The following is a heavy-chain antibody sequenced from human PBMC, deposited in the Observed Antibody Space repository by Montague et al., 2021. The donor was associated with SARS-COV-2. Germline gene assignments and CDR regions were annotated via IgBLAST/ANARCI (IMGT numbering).Heavy chain of an antibody. D-gene: IGHD3-10*01. Sequence: SETLSLTCAVYGGSFSGYYWNWIRQPPGKGLEWIGEINHSGSTNYNPSLKSRVTMSVDTPKNQFSLKLSSVTAADTAVYYCARGARQCYGCRLGSFDYWGQGTLVTVSS. CDR3: ARGARQCYGCRLGSFDY. CDR1: GGSFSGYY. V-gene: IGHV4-34*01. J-gene: IGHJ4*02. CDR2: INHSGST.